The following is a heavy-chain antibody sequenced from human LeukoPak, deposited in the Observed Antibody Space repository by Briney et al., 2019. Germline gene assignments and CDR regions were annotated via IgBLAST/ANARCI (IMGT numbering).Heavy chain of an antibody. V-gene: IGHV4-59*01. CDR1: GGSISSYY. Sequence: SETLSLTCTVSGGSISSYYWSWIRQPPGKGLEWIGYIYYSGSTNYNPSPKSRVTISVDTSKNRFSLKLSSVTAADTAVYYCARDNWVGATSGGPHYYYYMDVWGKGTTVTVSS. J-gene: IGHJ6*03. D-gene: IGHD1-26*01. CDR3: ARDNWVGATSGGPHYYYYMDV. CDR2: IYYSGST.